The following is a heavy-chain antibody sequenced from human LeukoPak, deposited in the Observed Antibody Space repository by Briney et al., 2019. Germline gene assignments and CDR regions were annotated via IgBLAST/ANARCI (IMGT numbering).Heavy chain of an antibody. D-gene: IGHD6-19*01. J-gene: IGHJ4*02. CDR2: TSYSGTT. CDR3: ARHSGSGWSTFDC. CDR1: GGSISSYY. V-gene: IGHV4-59*08. Sequence: SETLSLTCTVSGGSISSYYRSWIRQPPGRGLEWIGYTSYSGTTNYNPSLKTRVTISVDTSKKQFSLKVSSVTAADTAVYYCARHSGSGWSTFDCWGQGTLVTVSS.